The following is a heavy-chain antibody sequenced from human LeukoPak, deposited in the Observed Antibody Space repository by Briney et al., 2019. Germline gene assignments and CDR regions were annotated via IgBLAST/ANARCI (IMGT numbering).Heavy chain of an antibody. CDR3: ASASHYYGSGSYKGYYFDY. CDR1: GFTFSSYE. Sequence: GGSLRLSCAASGFTFSSYEMNWVRQAPGEGLEWVSYISSSGSTIYYADSVKGRFTISRDNAKTSLYLQMNSLRAEDTAVYYCASASHYYGSGSYKGYYFDYWGQGTLVTVSS. CDR2: ISSSGSTI. V-gene: IGHV3-48*03. J-gene: IGHJ4*02. D-gene: IGHD3-10*01.